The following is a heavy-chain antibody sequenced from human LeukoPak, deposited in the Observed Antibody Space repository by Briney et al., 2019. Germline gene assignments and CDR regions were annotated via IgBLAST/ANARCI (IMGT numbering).Heavy chain of an antibody. CDR1: GDSVSRSDSY. CDR3: ARRRYYDSSGYLE. J-gene: IGHJ1*01. Sequence: PSETLSLTCTIFGDSVSRSDSYWDWIRQPPGKGLEWIGTIYYSGRTYSSPSLKSRVTLSVDMSNNQFSLTLSSVTAADTALYFCARRRYYDSSGYLEWGQGTLVTVSS. V-gene: IGHV4-39*01. CDR2: IYYSGRT. D-gene: IGHD3-22*01.